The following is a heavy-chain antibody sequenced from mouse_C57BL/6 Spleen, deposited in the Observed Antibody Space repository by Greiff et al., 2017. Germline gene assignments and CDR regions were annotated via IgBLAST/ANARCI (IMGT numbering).Heavy chain of an antibody. CDR3: ARVGGKGAMDY. CDR1: GFTFSSYA. V-gene: IGHV5-4*01. Sequence: EVQRVESGGGLVKPGGSLKLSCAASGFTFSSYAMSWVRQTPEKRLEWVATISDGGSYTYYPDNVKGRFTISRDNAKNNLYLQMSHLKSEDTAMYYCARVGGKGAMDYWGQGTSVTVSS. D-gene: IGHD2-1*01. J-gene: IGHJ4*01. CDR2: ISDGGSYT.